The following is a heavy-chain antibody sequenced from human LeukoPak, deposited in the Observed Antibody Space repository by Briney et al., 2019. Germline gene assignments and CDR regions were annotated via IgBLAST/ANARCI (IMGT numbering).Heavy chain of an antibody. D-gene: IGHD4-23*01. V-gene: IGHV1-69*13. CDR1: GDTFSTYA. Sequence: RASVKVSCKASGDTFSTYAITWVRQAPGQGLEWMGGIIPKFGIPNYAQKFEGTVTITADESTATAFMELRSLRSEDTAVYYCARAVLSRWSLQTYFDHWGQGTLVTVSS. J-gene: IGHJ4*02. CDR2: IIPKFGIP. CDR3: ARAVLSRWSLQTYFDH.